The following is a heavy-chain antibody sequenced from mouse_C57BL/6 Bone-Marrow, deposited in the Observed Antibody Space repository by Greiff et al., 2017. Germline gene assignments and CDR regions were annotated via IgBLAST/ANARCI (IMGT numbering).Heavy chain of an antibody. Sequence: QVQLQQPGAELVKPGASVKMSCKASGYTFTSYWITWVQQRPGQGLEWIGDIYPGSGSTNYNEKFKSKVTLTVDTSSSTAYMQLSSLTSEDSAVYYCARGEYYSNLFDYWGQGTTLTVSS. CDR3: ARGEYYSNLFDY. J-gene: IGHJ2*01. CDR2: IYPGSGST. CDR1: GYTFTSYW. V-gene: IGHV1-55*01. D-gene: IGHD2-5*01.